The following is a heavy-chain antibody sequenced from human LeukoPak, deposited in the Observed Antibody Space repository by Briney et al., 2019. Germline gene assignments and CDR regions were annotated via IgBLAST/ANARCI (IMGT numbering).Heavy chain of an antibody. V-gene: IGHV3-30*02. CDR3: AKDPVPGEDEYYFDY. Sequence: GGSLRLSCAASGFTFSSYGMHWVRQAPGKGLEWVAFIRYDGSNKYYADSVKGRFTISRDNSKNTLYLQMNSLRAEDTAVYYCAKDPVPGEDEYYFDYWGQGTLVTVSS. CDR2: IRYDGSNK. D-gene: IGHD3-16*01. CDR1: GFTFSSYG. J-gene: IGHJ4*02.